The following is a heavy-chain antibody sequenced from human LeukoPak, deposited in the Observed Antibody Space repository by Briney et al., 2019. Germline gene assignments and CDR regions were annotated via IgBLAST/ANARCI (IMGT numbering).Heavy chain of an antibody. V-gene: IGHV3-48*03. CDR1: GFTFSSYE. CDR2: ISSSGSTI. D-gene: IGHD3-3*01. Sequence: GGSLRLSCAASGFTFSSYEMNWVRQAPGKGLEWVSYISSSGSTIYYADSVKGRFTISRDNAKNSLYLQMNSLRAEDTAVYYCARGLRFLEWLDAFDIWGQGTMVTVSS. CDR3: ARGLRFLEWLDAFDI. J-gene: IGHJ3*02.